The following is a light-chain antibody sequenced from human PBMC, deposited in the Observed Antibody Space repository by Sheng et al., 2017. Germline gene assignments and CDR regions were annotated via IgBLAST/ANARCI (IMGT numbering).Light chain of an antibody. CDR2: GAS. Sequence: EIVLTQSPGTLSLSPGERATLSCRASQSVNSNYLAWYQQKPGQAPRLLIYGASSRVTGIPDRFSGSGIGTDFTLTISRLEPEDFAVYYCQQYGRSPHITFGQGTRLEI. CDR1: QSVNSNY. CDR3: QQYGRSPHIT. V-gene: IGKV3-20*01. J-gene: IGKJ5*01.